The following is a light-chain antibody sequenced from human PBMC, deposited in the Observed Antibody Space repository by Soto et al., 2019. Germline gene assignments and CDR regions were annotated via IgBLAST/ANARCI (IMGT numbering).Light chain of an antibody. CDR3: QTWGTGIVV. V-gene: IGLV4-69*01. Sequence: QPVLTQSPSASASLGASVKLTCTLSSAHSDYAIAWHQQQPERGPRYLMKLNSDGSHGKGDGIPDRFSGSSSGAERYLTISSLQSEDEADYYCQTWGTGIVVFGGGTKLTVL. J-gene: IGLJ2*01. CDR1: SAHSDYA. CDR2: LNSDGSH.